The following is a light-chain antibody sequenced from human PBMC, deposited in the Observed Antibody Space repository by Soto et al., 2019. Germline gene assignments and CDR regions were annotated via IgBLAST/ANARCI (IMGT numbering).Light chain of an antibody. V-gene: IGKV1D-12*01. CDR2: AAS. CDR1: QAISSW. Sequence: DIQMTQSPSSVSASVGDRVTITCRASQAISSWLAWYQHKPGEAPKLLIYAASSLQSGVPSRFSGSGSGTHFTLTINTLQPEDFATYYCLQANSFPFTFGGGTKVEI. CDR3: LQANSFPFT. J-gene: IGKJ4*01.